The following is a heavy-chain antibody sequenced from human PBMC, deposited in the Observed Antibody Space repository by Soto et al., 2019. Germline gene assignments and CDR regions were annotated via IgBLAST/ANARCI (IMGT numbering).Heavy chain of an antibody. CDR1: GGSISNRRYY. D-gene: IGHD2-8*01. V-gene: IGHV4-39*01. J-gene: IGHJ5*02. CDR3: ARHVSLGYCTTFSCDLLSWFDA. CDR2: IHYSGST. Sequence: XETLSLTCTVSGGSISNRRYYWGWIRQPPGKGLEWIGSIHYSGSTYDNPSLKNRVTISVDTSKNQLSLKLKSVSAAETAVYYCARHVSLGYCTTFSCDLLSWFDAWGQGTLVTVSS.